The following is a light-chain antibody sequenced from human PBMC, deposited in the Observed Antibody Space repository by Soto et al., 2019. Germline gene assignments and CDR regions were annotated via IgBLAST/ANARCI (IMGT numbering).Light chain of an antibody. V-gene: IGKV3-11*01. J-gene: IGKJ1*01. CDR2: DAS. CDR3: QQRSTWT. Sequence: EIVLTQSPATLSLSPGERATLSCRASQSVSSYLAWYQQKPGQAPRLLIYDASNRATGIPARFSGSGSGTDFTLTISRLEPEDFAVYYCQQRSTWTFGQGTKVEI. CDR1: QSVSSY.